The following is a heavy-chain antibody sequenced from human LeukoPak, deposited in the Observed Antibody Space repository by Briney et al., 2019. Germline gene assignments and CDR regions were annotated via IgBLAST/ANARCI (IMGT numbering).Heavy chain of an antibody. J-gene: IGHJ4*02. CDR3: ARDGRDGYNLLHFDY. CDR2: SWYHGNKN. CDR1: GFTLSFYG. D-gene: IGHD5-24*01. Sequence: PGRSLRLSCAASGFTLSFYGMHWVRQAPGKGLEWVAVSWYHGNKNYYADSVKGRFTISRDDSENTLYLQMNSLRTEDTAVYYCARDGRDGYNLLHFDYWGQGTLVTVSS. V-gene: IGHV3-33*01.